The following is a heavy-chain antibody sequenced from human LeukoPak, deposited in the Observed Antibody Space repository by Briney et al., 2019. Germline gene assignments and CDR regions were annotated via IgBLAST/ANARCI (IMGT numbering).Heavy chain of an antibody. V-gene: IGHV3-23*01. Sequence: PGGSLRPSCAASGFTFSGIAMSWVRRTPGKGLEGVSGISGTGDNTLYADSVKGRFTISRDNSKNTLYLEMNSLRAEDTAIYYCAKMKGHPLPKYYMDVWGQGITVTVSS. J-gene: IGHJ6*01. D-gene: IGHD1-26*01. CDR3: AKMKGHPLPKYYMDV. CDR2: ISGTGDNT. CDR1: GFTFSGIA.